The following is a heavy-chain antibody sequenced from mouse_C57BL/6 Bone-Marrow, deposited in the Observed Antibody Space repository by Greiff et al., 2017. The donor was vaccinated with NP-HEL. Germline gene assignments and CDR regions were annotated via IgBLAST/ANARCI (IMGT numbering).Heavy chain of an antibody. Sequence: DVHLVESGGGLVQPGGSLSLSCAASGFTFTDYYMSWVRQPPGKALEWLGFIRNKANGYTTEYSASVKGRFTISRDNSQSILYLQMNALRAEDSATYYCARYILLYGTYFDYWGQGTTLTVSS. CDR2: IRNKANGYTT. J-gene: IGHJ2*01. V-gene: IGHV7-3*01. D-gene: IGHD2-1*01. CDR1: GFTFTDYY. CDR3: ARYILLYGTYFDY.